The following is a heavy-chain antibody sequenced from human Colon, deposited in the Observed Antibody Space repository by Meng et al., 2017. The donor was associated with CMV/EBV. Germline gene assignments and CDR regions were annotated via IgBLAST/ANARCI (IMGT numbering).Heavy chain of an antibody. CDR3: ARGYSNRIDY. V-gene: IGHV3-21*05. J-gene: IGHJ4*02. D-gene: IGHD4-11*01. CDR2: ISSSGKDE. CDR1: GFPFNSHS. Sequence: GESLKISCEGSGFPFNSHSMNWVRPAPGKGLEWISYISSSGKDEYYADSVKGRFTISRDNAKNTLYLQMNSLRAEDTAVYYCARGYSNRIDYWGQGTLVTVSS.